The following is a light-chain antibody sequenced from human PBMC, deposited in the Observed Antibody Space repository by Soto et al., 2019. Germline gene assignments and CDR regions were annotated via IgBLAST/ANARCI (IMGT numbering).Light chain of an antibody. Sequence: DVVLTQTPRSLSVTPGQPASISCKSSQSLLYSDGRTYVYWYLQKPGQPPQLLIHEVSNRFSGVPDRFSGSGSGTDFTLKISRVEAEDVGLYYCMQSVQLPITFGGGTNVEIK. V-gene: IGKV2D-29*01. J-gene: IGKJ4*01. CDR2: EVS. CDR1: QSLLYSDGRTY. CDR3: MQSVQLPIT.